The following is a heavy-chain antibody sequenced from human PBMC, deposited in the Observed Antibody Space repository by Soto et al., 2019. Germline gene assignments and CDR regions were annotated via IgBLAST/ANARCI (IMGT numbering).Heavy chain of an antibody. V-gene: IGHV4-59*01. Sequence: SETLSLNATVSGGSIGSYHWSWVRQPPGKGLEWIASVYYTGTTNYNPSLGSRVTISIDAPENQISLKLTSVTAADTAFYYCARDTVLTGMFDFWGQGTLVTVSS. CDR1: GGSIGSYH. D-gene: IGHD4-17*01. J-gene: IGHJ4*02. CDR2: VYYTGTT. CDR3: ARDTVLTGMFDF.